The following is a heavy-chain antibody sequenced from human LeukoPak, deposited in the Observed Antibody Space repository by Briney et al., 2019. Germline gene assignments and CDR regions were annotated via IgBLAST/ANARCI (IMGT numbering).Heavy chain of an antibody. CDR1: GYTFKNYD. J-gene: IGHJ4*02. V-gene: IGHV1-8*02. CDR3: ARATPGGLHGYSFDY. Sequence: ASVKVSCKASGYTFKNYDINWVRRATGQGLEWMGWMNPNSGNTGFAQKFQDRVSMTRDTSINTAYVELTSLRSGDTAVYYCARATPGGLHGYSFDYWGQGTVVTVYS. D-gene: IGHD5-24*01. CDR2: MNPNSGNT.